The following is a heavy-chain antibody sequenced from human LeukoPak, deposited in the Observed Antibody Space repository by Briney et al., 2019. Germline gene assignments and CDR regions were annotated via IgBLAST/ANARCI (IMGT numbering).Heavy chain of an antibody. CDR3: ARVTTAWGYYSMDV. D-gene: IGHD4-11*01. CDR1: GFTFSDFQ. CDR2: ISSSGTSI. V-gene: IGHV3-11*04. Sequence: GESLRLSCAASGFTFSDFQMTWIRHVPGKGLEWISTISSSGTSISYADSVKGRFTISRDNAKNSLYLQMNSLRAEDTAVYYCARVTTAWGYYSMDVWGQGTTVTVSS. J-gene: IGHJ6*02.